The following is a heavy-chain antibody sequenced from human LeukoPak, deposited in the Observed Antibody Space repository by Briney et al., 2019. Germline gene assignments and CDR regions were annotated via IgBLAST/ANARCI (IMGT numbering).Heavy chain of an antibody. J-gene: IGHJ3*02. D-gene: IGHD3-22*01. CDR2: IKLDGSET. Sequence: GGSLRLLCAASGLNLRSHWMSWVRQAPGKGLEGVGKIKLDGSETYYVDSVKGRFTIYRDNAKNSLYLQMNSLRAEDTAVYYFARDEYDSWAFDIWGQGTMVTVSS. V-gene: IGHV3-7*01. CDR3: ARDEYDSWAFDI. CDR1: GLNLRSHW.